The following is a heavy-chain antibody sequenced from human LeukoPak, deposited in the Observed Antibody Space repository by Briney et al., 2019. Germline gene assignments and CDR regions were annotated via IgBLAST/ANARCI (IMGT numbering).Heavy chain of an antibody. Sequence: PGGSLRLSCAASGFTFSSYAMSWVRQAPGKGLEWVSAISGSGGSTYYADSVKGRFTISRDNSKNPLYLQMNTLRAEDTAVYYCAKAYSSGWPEYYFDYWGQGTLVTVSS. D-gene: IGHD6-19*01. V-gene: IGHV3-23*01. CDR1: GFTFSSYA. J-gene: IGHJ4*02. CDR3: AKAYSSGWPEYYFDY. CDR2: ISGSGGST.